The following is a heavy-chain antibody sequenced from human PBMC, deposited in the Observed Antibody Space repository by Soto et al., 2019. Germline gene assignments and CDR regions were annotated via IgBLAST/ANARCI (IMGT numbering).Heavy chain of an antibody. D-gene: IGHD1-26*01. J-gene: IGHJ4*02. CDR2: LYYSGTT. CDR1: GYSISSSNW. Sequence: QVQLQESGPGLVKPSDTLSLTCAVSGYSISSSNWWGWIRQPPGKGLEWIGYLYYSGTTYYNPSLKSRVTMSVDTSRTQCSLKLTSVTAVDTAGYYCARREIQGPIDYWGQGTLVTVSS. CDR3: ARREIQGPIDY. V-gene: IGHV4-28*01.